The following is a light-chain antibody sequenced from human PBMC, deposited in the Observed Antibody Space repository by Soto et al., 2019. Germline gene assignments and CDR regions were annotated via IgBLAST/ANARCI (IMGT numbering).Light chain of an antibody. CDR2: AAS. Sequence: DIQLTQSPSSVSASVGDRVTLTCRASQGISTWLAWYQQRPGKAPQLLIFAASSLQSGVPSRFSGSGSGTDFTLTISSLQPEDFATYYCQQTNSFPYTFGQGTEVDIK. CDR3: QQTNSFPYT. CDR1: QGISTW. V-gene: IGKV1-12*01. J-gene: IGKJ2*01.